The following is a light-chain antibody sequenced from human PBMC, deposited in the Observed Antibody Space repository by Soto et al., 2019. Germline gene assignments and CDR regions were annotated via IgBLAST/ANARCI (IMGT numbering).Light chain of an antibody. CDR3: CSYGGNYDVI. CDR1: SSDIATYHY. Sequence: QSALTQPRSVSGSPGQSVTISCTGTSSDIATYHYVSWYQQYPGRAPTLMLYDVSKRPSGVPDRFSGSKSGNTASLIISGLQADDEAEYYCCSYGGNYDVIFGGGTQLTVL. J-gene: IGLJ7*01. CDR2: DVS. V-gene: IGLV2-11*01.